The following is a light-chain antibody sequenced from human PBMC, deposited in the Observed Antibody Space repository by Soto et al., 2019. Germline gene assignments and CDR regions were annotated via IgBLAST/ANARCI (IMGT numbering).Light chain of an antibody. J-gene: IGKJ4*01. Sequence: DIQITQSPSSLSSSVGDRVTITCLSSQSISRYLNWYQQRPGKAPKFLIYAASNLQSGVPSRFSGSGFGTDFTLTISSLQPEDFATYYCQQSHSTPLTFGGGTKVDIK. V-gene: IGKV1-39*01. CDR3: QQSHSTPLT. CDR2: AAS. CDR1: QSISRY.